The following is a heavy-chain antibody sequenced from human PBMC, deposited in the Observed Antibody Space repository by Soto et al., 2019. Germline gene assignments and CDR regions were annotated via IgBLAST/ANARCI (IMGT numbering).Heavy chain of an antibody. CDR2: IYLGDSDT. D-gene: IGHD2-2*02. V-gene: IGHV5-51*01. CDR3: ARPEYCSTTSCYTVDS. Sequence: PGESLKISCKGSGHSFTSDWIGWVRQRPGKGLEWMGIIYLGDSDTRYSPSFQGQVTISADRSISTAYLQWSGLKASDTAMYYCARPEYCSTTSCYTVDSWGPGTLLTVSS. J-gene: IGHJ4*02. CDR1: GHSFTSDW.